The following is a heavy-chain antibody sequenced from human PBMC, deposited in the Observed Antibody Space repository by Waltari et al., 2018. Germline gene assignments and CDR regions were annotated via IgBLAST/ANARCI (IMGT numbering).Heavy chain of an antibody. CDR1: GFTVSSYG. CDR3: AKVVKYPDAFDI. Sequence: QVQLVESGGGVVKQGGSLRLPCAETGFTVSSYGMHWVRQAPGKGLEWVAFIRYDGSNKYYADSVKGRFTISSDNSKNTLYLQMNSLRAEDTAVYYCAKVVKYPDAFDIWGQGTMVTVSS. J-gene: IGHJ3*02. CDR2: IRYDGSNK. D-gene: IGHD2-2*01. V-gene: IGHV3-30*02.